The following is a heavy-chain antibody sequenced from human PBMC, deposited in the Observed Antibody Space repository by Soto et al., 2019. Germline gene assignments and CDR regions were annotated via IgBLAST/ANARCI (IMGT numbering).Heavy chain of an antibody. V-gene: IGHV1-8*02. CDR2: MRPNTGHS. D-gene: IGHD2-15*01. CDR1: GYTFTDLD. J-gene: IGHJ4*02. CDR3: ARGINAVVDY. Sequence: ASVKVSCKASGYTFTDLDINWVRQTTEQGLEWMGWMRPNTGHSGLAQKFQGRLTLTRDTSINTAYMELSSLRSEDTAIYYCARGINAVVDYWGQGSPVTVSS.